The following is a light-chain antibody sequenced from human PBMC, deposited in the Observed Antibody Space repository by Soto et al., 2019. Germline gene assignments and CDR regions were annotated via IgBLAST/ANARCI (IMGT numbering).Light chain of an antibody. V-gene: IGKV3-15*01. CDR2: GAS. Sequence: EIVMTQSPATLSVPPGESATLSCMASQSVSSNLAWYQQKPGQAPRLLIYGASTRATGIPARFSGSGSGTEFTLTISSLQPEDFAVYYCQQYNNWPPWTFGQGSKVDIK. CDR3: QQYNNWPPWT. CDR1: QSVSSN. J-gene: IGKJ1*01.